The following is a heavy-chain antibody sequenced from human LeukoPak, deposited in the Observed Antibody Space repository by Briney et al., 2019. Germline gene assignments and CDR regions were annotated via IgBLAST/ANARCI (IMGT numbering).Heavy chain of an antibody. J-gene: IGHJ4*02. CDR1: GFTVSGSY. D-gene: IGHD6-19*01. Sequence: PGGSLRLSCAVSGFTVSGSYMSWVRQAPGKGLEWVSVMYSSGSTDYADSVKGRFTISRDNSKNTLYLQMNGLRAEDTAVYYCAREGGPYSSTLRGQWGQGTLVTVSS. CDR3: AREGGPYSSTLRGQ. V-gene: IGHV3-53*01. CDR2: MYSSGST.